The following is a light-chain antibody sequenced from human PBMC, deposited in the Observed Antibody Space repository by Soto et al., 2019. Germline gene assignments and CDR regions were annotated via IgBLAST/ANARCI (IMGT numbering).Light chain of an antibody. CDR1: SSNIGNNY. CDR2: ENN. V-gene: IGLV1-51*02. J-gene: IGLJ3*02. CDR3: GTWDSSPSAV. Sequence: QSVLTQPPSVSAAPGQKVTISCSGASSNIGNNYVSWYQQLPGTAPILLIYENNKRPSGIPDRFSGSKSGTSATLGITGLQTGDEADYFCGTWDSSPSAVFGGGTKLTVL.